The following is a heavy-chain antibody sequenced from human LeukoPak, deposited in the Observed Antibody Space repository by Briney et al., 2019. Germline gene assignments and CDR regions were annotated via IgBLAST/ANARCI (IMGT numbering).Heavy chain of an antibody. V-gene: IGHV5-51*01. J-gene: IGHJ5*02. D-gene: IGHD6-19*01. CDR2: IYPGDSDT. CDR3: ARLRQGSTGWYSWFDP. CDR1: GYSFTTYW. Sequence: GESLKISCKGSGYSFTTYWIGWVRQMPGKGLEWMGIIYPGDSDTRYSPSFQGQVTISTDKSITTAYLQWSSLKASDTAMYYCARLRQGSTGWYSWFDPWGQGTLVTVSS.